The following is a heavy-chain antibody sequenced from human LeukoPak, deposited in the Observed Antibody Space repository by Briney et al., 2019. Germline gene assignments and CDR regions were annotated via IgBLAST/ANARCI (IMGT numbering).Heavy chain of an antibody. Sequence: SQTLSLTCAISGDSVSSNSATWNWIRQSPSRGLEWLGRTYYRSKWYNDYAVSVKSRIIINPDTSKNQFSLQLNSVTPEDTAVYYCARGAAVADSFRYYYYYYMDVWGKGTTVTVSS. V-gene: IGHV6-1*01. J-gene: IGHJ6*03. D-gene: IGHD6-19*01. CDR1: GDSVSSNSAT. CDR2: TYYRSKWYN. CDR3: ARGAAVADSFRYYYYYYMDV.